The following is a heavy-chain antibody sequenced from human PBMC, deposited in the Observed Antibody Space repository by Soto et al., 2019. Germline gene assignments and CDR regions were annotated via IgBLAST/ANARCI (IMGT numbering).Heavy chain of an antibody. V-gene: IGHV3-7*01. Sequence: EVQLVESGGGLVQPGGSLGLSCAASNFPFPPHWMIWVGQAPGKGLEWGANIKEDGNEKYLVASVKGRFTISRDNAKNLMYLQMNSLRDEDTAVYYCVRDRRRTGVLTWGRSGIMDVWGKGTTVTVSS. CDR3: VRDRRRTGVLTWGRSGIMDV. CDR2: IKEDGNEK. D-gene: IGHD1-26*01. CDR1: NFPFPPHW. J-gene: IGHJ6*04.